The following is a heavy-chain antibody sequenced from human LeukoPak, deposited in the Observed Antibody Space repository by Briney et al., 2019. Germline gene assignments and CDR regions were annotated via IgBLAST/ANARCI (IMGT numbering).Heavy chain of an antibody. V-gene: IGHV4-34*01. CDR1: GGSFSGYY. J-gene: IGHJ4*02. D-gene: IGHD2-2*01. CDR3: ARGSVVVVPAARTFDY. CDR2: INHSGST. Sequence: PSETLSLTCAVYGGSFSGYYWSWLRQPPGKGLEWIGEINHSGSTNYNPSLKSRVTISVDTSKNQFSLKLSSVTAADTAVYYCARGSVVVVPAARTFDYWGQGTLVTVSS.